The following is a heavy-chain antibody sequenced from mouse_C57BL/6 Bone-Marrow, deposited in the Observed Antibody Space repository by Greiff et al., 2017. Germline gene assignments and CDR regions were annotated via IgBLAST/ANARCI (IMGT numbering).Heavy chain of an antibody. V-gene: IGHV1-64*01. CDR1: GYTFTSYW. CDR2: IHPNSGST. J-gene: IGHJ3*01. CDR3: AIGEG. Sequence: VQLQQPGAELVKPGASVTLSCKASGYTFTSYWMHWVKQRTGQGHEWIGMIHPNSGSTNYNEKFKSKAKLPVYNYSSTAYMQLSSITSEDSAVDYCAIGEGWGQATLVPVPA. D-gene: IGHD2-14*01.